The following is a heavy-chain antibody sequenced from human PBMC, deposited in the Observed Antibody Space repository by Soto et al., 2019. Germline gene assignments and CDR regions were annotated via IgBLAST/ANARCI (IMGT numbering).Heavy chain of an antibody. D-gene: IGHD6-13*01. CDR2: ISAYNGNT. CDR3: ARRIAAAGLYYFDY. V-gene: IGHV1-18*01. J-gene: IGHJ4*02. Sequence: ASVKVSCKASGYTFTSYGISWVRQAPGQGLEWMGWISAYNGNTNYAQKLQGRVTMTTDTSTSTAYMELRSLRSDDTAVYYCARRIAAAGLYYFDYWGQGTLVTVSS. CDR1: GYTFTSYG.